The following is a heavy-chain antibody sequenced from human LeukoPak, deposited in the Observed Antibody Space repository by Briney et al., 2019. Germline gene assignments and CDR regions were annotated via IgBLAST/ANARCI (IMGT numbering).Heavy chain of an antibody. D-gene: IGHD3-3*01. V-gene: IGHV1-2*02. CDR3: AREPPTYYDFWSGYYGGYYFDY. Sequence: ASVKVSCKASGYTFTGYYMHWVRQAPGQGLEWMGWINPNSGGTNYAQKFQGRVTMTRDTSISTAYMELSRLRSDDTAVYYCAREPPTYYDFWSGYYGGYYFDYWGQGTLVTVSS. CDR1: GYTFTGYY. J-gene: IGHJ4*02. CDR2: INPNSGGT.